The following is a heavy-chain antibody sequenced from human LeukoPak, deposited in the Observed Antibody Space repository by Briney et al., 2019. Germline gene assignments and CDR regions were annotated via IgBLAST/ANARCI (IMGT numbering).Heavy chain of an antibody. J-gene: IGHJ4*02. Sequence: PGGSLRLSCAASGFTFSSYGMNWVRQAPGKGLEWVSSISSSSSYIYYADSVKGRFTISRDNAKNSLYLQMNSLRAEDTAVYYCASYYYDSSGTTQSTDYWGQGTLVTVSS. V-gene: IGHV3-21*01. D-gene: IGHD3-22*01. CDR1: GFTFSSYG. CDR3: ASYYYDSSGTTQSTDY. CDR2: ISSSSSYI.